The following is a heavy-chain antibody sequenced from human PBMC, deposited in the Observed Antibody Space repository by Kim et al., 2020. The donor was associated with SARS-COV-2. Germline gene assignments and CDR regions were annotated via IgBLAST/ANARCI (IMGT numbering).Heavy chain of an antibody. J-gene: IGHJ3*02. D-gene: IGHD6-19*01. V-gene: IGHV5-10-1*01. CDR3: ARRPLIAVAGTGAFDI. Sequence: FQGHVTISADKSISTAYLQWSSLKASDTAMYYCARRPLIAVAGTGAFDIWGQGTMVTVSS.